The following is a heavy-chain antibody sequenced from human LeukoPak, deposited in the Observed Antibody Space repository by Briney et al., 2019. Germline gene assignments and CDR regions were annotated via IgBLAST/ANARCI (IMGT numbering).Heavy chain of an antibody. D-gene: IGHD2-2*01. CDR1: GGSISSGGYY. CDR2: INHSGST. J-gene: IGHJ4*02. CDR3: ARESYVVVVPAKNYYFDY. Sequence: SQTLSLTCTVSGGSISSGGYYWSWIRQPPGKGLEWIGEINHSGSTNYNPSLKSRVTISVDTSKNQFSLKLSSVTAADTAVYYCARESYVVVVPAKNYYFDYWGQGTLVTVSS. V-gene: IGHV4-30-2*01.